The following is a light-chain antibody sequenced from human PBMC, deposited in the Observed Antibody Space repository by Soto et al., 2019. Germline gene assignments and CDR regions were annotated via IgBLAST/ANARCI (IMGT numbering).Light chain of an antibody. Sequence: EVWLTQSPGTLSLSPGARATLSCRASQFVSSTYLAWYQQRPGQAPRLLIYGASSRATGIPDRFSGGGSETDFTLTISRLEYEDFAVYYCQQRKTFGGGTKVDIK. CDR2: GAS. CDR3: QQRKT. V-gene: IGKV3-20*01. CDR1: QFVSSTY. J-gene: IGKJ4*01.